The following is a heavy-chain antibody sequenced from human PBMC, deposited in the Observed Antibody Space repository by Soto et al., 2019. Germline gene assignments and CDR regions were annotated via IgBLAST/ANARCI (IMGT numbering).Heavy chain of an antibody. V-gene: IGHV3-23*01. CDR3: ASTMATAHYYYYGMDV. J-gene: IGHJ6*02. CDR1: GFTFSSYA. CDR2: ISGSGGST. Sequence: GGSLRLSCAASGFTFSSYAMSWVRQAPGKGLEWVSAISGSGGSTYYADSVKGRFTISRDNSKNTLYLQMNSLRAEDTAMYYCASTMATAHYYYYGMDVWGQGTTVTVSS. D-gene: IGHD4-17*01.